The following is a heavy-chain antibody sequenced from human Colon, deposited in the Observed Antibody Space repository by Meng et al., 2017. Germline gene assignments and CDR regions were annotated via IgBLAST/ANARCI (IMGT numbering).Heavy chain of an antibody. J-gene: IGHJ5*02. CDR3: ARRAAAAVAGRPFDP. CDR2: INHSGGT. CDR1: GGSFSSYY. Sequence: QVQLQQWGAGLLRPSETLSLTCAVYGGSFSSYYCSWIRQPPGKGLEWIGEINHSGGTNYNPSLESRVTMSVDRSKNQFSLKLTSVTAADTATYYCARRAAAAVAGRPFDPWGQGTLVTVSS. V-gene: IGHV4-34*01. D-gene: IGHD6-19*01.